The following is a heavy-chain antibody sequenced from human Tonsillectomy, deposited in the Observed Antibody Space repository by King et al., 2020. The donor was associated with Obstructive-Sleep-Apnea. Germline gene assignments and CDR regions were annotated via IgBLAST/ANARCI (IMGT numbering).Heavy chain of an antibody. CDR3: AKDRSGYDNWYCDL. D-gene: IGHD5-12*01. CDR1: GFTFTTYA. Sequence: DVQLVESGGGLIQPGGSLRLSCAASGFTFTTYAMSWVRQAPGKGLEWVSSIRSSGASTDYADSVKGRFTISRDNSKNTLYLQMNTLRAEDTAVYYCAKDRSGYDNWYCDLWGRGTLVTVSS. CDR2: IRSSGAST. V-gene: IGHV3-23*04. J-gene: IGHJ2*01.